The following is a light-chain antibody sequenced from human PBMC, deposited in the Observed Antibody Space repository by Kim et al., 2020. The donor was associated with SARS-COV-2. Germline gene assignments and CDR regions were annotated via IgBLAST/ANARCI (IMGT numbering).Light chain of an antibody. CDR2: QDS. CDR1: KLGNKY. CDR3: QAWDSITVV. J-gene: IGLJ2*01. V-gene: IGLV3-1*01. Sequence: SYELTQPPSVSVSPGQTASITCSGDKLGNKYACWYQQKPGQSPVLVIYQDSKRPSGIPERFSGSNSGHTATLTISGTQAMDEADYYCQAWDSITVVFGGATQLTVL.